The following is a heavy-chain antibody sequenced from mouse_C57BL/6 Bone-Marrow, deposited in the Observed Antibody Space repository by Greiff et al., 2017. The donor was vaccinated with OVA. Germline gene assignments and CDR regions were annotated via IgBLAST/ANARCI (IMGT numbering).Heavy chain of an antibody. CDR3: ARPPYYYGRDY. CDR1: GYTFTSYW. Sequence: QVQLQQPGAELVKPGASVKLSCKASGYTFTSYWMQWVKQRPGQGLEWIGEIDPSDSYTNYNQKFKGKATLTVDTSSSTAYMQFSSLTSEDSAVYYCARPPYYYGRDYWGQGTTLTVSS. V-gene: IGHV1-50*01. CDR2: IDPSDSYT. D-gene: IGHD1-1*01. J-gene: IGHJ2*01.